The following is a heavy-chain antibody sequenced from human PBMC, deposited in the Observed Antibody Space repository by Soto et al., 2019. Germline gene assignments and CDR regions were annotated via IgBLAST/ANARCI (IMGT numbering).Heavy chain of an antibody. J-gene: IGHJ3*02. CDR1: GFTFSSYD. Sequence: GGSLRLSCAASGFTFSSYDMHWVRQATGKGLEWVSAIGTAGDTYYPGSVKGRFTTSRENAKNSLYLQMNSLRAGDTALYYCARDYLSVLSPTEAFEIWGQGTMVTVSS. D-gene: IGHD2-21*01. CDR3: ARDYLSVLSPTEAFEI. V-gene: IGHV3-13*01. CDR2: IGTAGDT.